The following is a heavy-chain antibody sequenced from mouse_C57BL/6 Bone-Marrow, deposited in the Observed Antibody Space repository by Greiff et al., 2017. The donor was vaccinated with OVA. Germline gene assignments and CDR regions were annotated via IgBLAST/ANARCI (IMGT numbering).Heavy chain of an antibody. Sequence: ELQRVESGGDLVKPGGSLKLSCAASGFTFSSYGMSWVRQTPDKRLEWVATISSGGSYTYYPDSVKGRFTISRDNAKNTLYLQMSSLKSEDTAMYYCARRGYSNFYAMDYWGQGTSVTVSS. J-gene: IGHJ4*01. D-gene: IGHD2-5*01. CDR2: ISSGGSYT. CDR1: GFTFSSYG. V-gene: IGHV5-6*01. CDR3: ARRGYSNFYAMDY.